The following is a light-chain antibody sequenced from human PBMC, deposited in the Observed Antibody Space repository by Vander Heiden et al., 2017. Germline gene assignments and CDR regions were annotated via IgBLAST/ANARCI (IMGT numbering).Light chain of an antibody. Sequence: DIRLTESPSSVSEFVGARVTITCRASENINTLLAWYQQKPGKAPKLLIYTATGLQSGVPSRFSGSGSGTDFTLTIDNLQPEDFATYYCQQTTIFPRTFGQGTRLEIK. CDR1: ENINTL. CDR3: QQTTIFPRT. V-gene: IGKV1D-12*01. CDR2: TAT. J-gene: IGKJ5*01.